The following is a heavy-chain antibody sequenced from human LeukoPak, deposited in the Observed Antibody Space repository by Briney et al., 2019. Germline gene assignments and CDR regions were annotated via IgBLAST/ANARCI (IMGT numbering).Heavy chain of an antibody. D-gene: IGHD3-22*01. CDR1: GGSFRGYY. J-gene: IGHJ4*02. CDR3: ARGPGYYDSSGYRV. Sequence: SEPLPLTCAVYGGSFRGYYWRGFRPPPGKGREGIGEINHSGSTNYNPSLKSRVTISVDPSKNQFSLKLSSVTAADTAVYYCARGPGYYDSSGYRVWGQGTLVTVSS. V-gene: IGHV4-34*01. CDR2: INHSGST.